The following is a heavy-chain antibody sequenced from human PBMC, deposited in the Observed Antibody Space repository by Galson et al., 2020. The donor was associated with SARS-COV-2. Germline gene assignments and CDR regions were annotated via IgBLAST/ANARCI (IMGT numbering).Heavy chain of an antibody. J-gene: IGHJ4*02. D-gene: IGHD1-26*01. CDR2: ISGSGSTK. CDR3: ARGGATRLDC. Sequence: GESLKISCAASGFTFDYYEMNWVRQAPGKGLEWVSYISGSGSTKYYAAAVNGLFTISRDNAGNSLSLQMNSLRDDDTAVYYCARGGATRLDCWGQGTLVTVSS. CDR1: GFTFDYYE. V-gene: IGHV3-48*03.